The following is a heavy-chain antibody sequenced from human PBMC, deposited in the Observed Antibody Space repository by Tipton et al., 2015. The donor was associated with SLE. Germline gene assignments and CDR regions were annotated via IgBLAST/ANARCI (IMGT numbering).Heavy chain of an antibody. J-gene: IGHJ4*02. CDR3: ARGGKYYDTGRFFDY. D-gene: IGHD3-22*01. V-gene: IGHV4-31*03. CDR1: GGSVSSSSKY. CDR2: TYFSGST. Sequence: LSLTCTVSGGSVSSSSKYWAWIRQPPGKGLEWIGYTYFSGSTYYNPSLKSRVIISIDTSKNQFSLKLSSVTAADTAVYYCARGGKYYDTGRFFDYWGQGTLVTVSS.